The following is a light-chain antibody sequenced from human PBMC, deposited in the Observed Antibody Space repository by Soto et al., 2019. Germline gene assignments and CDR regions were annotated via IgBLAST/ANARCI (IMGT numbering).Light chain of an antibody. Sequence: DIVMTQSPPSLPVTPGEPASISCRSTQSLLSSNGYNYLDWYLQKPGQSPQLLIYLGSNRASGVPDRVSGSGAGTDFTLKISRVEAEDVGVYYCMQALQTPYTFGQGTKVDIK. CDR2: LGS. J-gene: IGKJ2*01. CDR3: MQALQTPYT. CDR1: QSLLSSNGYNY. V-gene: IGKV2-28*01.